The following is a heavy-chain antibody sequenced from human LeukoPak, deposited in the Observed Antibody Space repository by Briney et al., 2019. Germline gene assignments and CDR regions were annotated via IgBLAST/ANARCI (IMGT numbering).Heavy chain of an antibody. V-gene: IGHV4-59*01. J-gene: IGHJ6*02. D-gene: IGHD3-3*01. CDR2: IYYSGST. CDR3: ARVWEPPYYYFWSGYYPHYYYYGMDV. CDR1: GGSISSYY. Sequence: SETLSLTCTVSGGSISSYYWSWLRQPPGKGLEWLGYIYYSGSTNYNPSLKSPVTISVDTFKNQFSLKLSSVTAADTAVYYCARVWEPPYYYFWSGYYPHYYYYGMDVWGQGTTVSVSS.